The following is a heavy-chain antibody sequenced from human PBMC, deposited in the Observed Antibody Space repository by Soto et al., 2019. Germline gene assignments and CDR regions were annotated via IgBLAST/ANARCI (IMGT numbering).Heavy chain of an antibody. Sequence: GGSLRLSCAASGFTFSSYGMHWVRQAPGKGLEWVAVISYDGSNKYYADSVKGRFTISRDNSKNTLYLQMNSLRAEDTAVYYCAKDRGSSSRYYGMDVWGQGTTVTVSS. CDR1: GFTFSSYG. CDR2: ISYDGSNK. D-gene: IGHD6-13*01. CDR3: AKDRGSSSRYYGMDV. V-gene: IGHV3-30*18. J-gene: IGHJ6*02.